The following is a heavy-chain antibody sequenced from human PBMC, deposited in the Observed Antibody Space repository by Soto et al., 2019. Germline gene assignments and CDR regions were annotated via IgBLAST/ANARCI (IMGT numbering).Heavy chain of an antibody. D-gene: IGHD2-8*01. V-gene: IGHV4-34*01. CDR3: ALWGYCTNAVCNWFDP. CDR1: GDSFSDSY. J-gene: IGHJ5*02. Sequence: SETLSLTCAVYGDSFSDSYWNWIRQPPGKGLEWIGEIDHGGRTRYNPSLKSRVTISVDASKNQFSLSLSSVTAADTAVYFCALWGYCTNAVCNWFDPWGQGTLVTAPQ. CDR2: IDHGGRT.